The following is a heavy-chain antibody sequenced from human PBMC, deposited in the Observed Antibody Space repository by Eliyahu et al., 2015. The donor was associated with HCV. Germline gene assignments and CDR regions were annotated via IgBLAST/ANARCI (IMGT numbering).Heavy chain of an antibody. J-gene: IGHJ4*02. D-gene: IGHD3-10*01. CDR3: ARVRGSYSSDY. V-gene: IGHV3-11*01. CDR1: GFTFSDYY. CDR2: ISNSGSTT. Sequence: QVQLVESGGGLVKPGXSLRLSCAAXGFTFSDYYMSWIRQAPGKGLECVSYISNSGSTTYYADSVKGRFTISRDNAKNSLYLQINSLRAEDTAVYYCARVRGSYSSDYWGQGTLVTVSS.